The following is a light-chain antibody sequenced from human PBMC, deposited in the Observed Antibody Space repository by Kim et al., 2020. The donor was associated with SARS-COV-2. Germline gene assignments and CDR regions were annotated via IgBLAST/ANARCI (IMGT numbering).Light chain of an antibody. J-gene: IGLJ3*02. CDR1: RNHFGDQA. CDR3: AAWDTSLRYWV. Sequence: RQTATLTCTAYRNHFGDQAAAWLQQHQGHPPKILSYRNTSRPSGISDRFSASRSGNTASLTITVLQPEDEADYYCAAWDTSLRYWVFGGGTQLTVL. CDR2: RNT. V-gene: IGLV10-54*01.